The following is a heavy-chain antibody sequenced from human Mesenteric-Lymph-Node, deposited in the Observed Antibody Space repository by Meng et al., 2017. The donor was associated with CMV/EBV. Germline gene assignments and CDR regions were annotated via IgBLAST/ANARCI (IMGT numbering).Heavy chain of an antibody. J-gene: IGHJ4*02. CDR1: GGTFSSHA. CDR2: IIPILAIT. Sequence: SVKVSCKASGGTFSSHAISWVRQAPGQGLEWMGTIIPILAITNYAQKFQGRVTITADKSTSTAYMELSSLRSEDTAVYYCATRGGGYSYGLWGQGTLVTVSS. D-gene: IGHD5-18*01. V-gene: IGHV1-69*04. CDR3: ATRGGGYSYGL.